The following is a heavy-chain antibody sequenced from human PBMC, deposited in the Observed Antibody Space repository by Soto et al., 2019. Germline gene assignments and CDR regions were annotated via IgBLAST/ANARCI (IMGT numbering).Heavy chain of an antibody. CDR3: ARGEGEDYYYYYMDV. V-gene: IGHV1-69*02. Sequence: GASVKVSCKASGGTFSSYTISWVRQAPGQGLEWMGRIIPILGIANYAQKFQGRVTITADKSTSTAYMELSSLRSEDTAVYYCARGEGEDYYYYYMDVWGKGTTVT. J-gene: IGHJ6*03. CDR2: IIPILGIA. CDR1: GGTFSSYT.